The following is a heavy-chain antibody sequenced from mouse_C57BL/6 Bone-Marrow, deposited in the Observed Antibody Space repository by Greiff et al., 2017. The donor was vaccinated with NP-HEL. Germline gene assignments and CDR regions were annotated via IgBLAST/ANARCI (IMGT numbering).Heavy chain of an antibody. CDR2: IHPNSGST. CDR3: ARHGWYFDV. J-gene: IGHJ1*03. V-gene: IGHV1-64*01. CDR1: GYTFTSYW. Sequence: VQLQQPGAELVKPGASVKLSCKASGYTFTSYWMHWVKQRPGQGLEWIGMIHPNSGSTNYNEKFKSKATMTVDKSSSTAYLQRSSLTSEDSAVYYCARHGWYFDVWGTGTTATVSS.